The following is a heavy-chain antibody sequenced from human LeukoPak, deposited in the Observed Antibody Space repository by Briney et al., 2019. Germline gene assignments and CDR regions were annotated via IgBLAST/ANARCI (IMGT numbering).Heavy chain of an antibody. Sequence: PGRSLRLSCAASGLTFDDYAMHWVRQGPGKGLEWVSGISWNSGSIGYADSVKGRSTISRDNAKNSLYLQMNTLRAEDTALYYCAKDMADFLTGSEFYGMDVWGQGTTVTVSS. CDR2: ISWNSGSI. CDR1: GLTFDDYA. D-gene: IGHD3-9*01. V-gene: IGHV3-9*01. J-gene: IGHJ6*02. CDR3: AKDMADFLTGSEFYGMDV.